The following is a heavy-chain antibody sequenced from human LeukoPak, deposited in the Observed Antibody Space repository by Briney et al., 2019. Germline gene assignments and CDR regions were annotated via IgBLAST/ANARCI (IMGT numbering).Heavy chain of an antibody. CDR3: ARTKYSSRPFDY. CDR1: GGSISSSSYY. Sequence: KPSETLSLTCTVSGGSISSSSYYWGWIRQPPGKGLGWIGSIYYSGSTYYNPSLKSRVTISVDTSKNQFSLKLSSVTAAHTAVYYCARTKYSSRPFDYWGQGTLVTVSS. D-gene: IGHD6-13*01. J-gene: IGHJ4*01. V-gene: IGHV4-39*01. CDR2: IYYSGST.